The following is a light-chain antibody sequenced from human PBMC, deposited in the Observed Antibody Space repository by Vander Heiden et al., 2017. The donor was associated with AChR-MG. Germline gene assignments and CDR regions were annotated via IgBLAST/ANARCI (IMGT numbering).Light chain of an antibody. CDR3: ATWDNSLNSVI. Sequence: SFLTPPPSVSAAPGQWVTISCLGSSFNLGTNLPSRYQQLTESVPNRLNADSGGRPSGIHDRFSMSKSGSSATLVISGLQAADEGDYNCATWDNSLNSVIFGGGTKLSV. CDR2: DSG. V-gene: IGLV1-51*01. CDR1: SFNLGTNL. J-gene: IGLJ2*01.